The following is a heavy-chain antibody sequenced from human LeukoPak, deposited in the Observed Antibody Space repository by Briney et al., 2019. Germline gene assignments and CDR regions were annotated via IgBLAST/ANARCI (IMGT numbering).Heavy chain of an antibody. J-gene: IGHJ4*02. V-gene: IGHV3-23*01. D-gene: IGHD1-14*01. CDR2: ITGSGDRT. CDR1: GFTFSSYA. CDR3: ASRPRADMGPLDF. Sequence: PGGSLRLSCAASGFTFSSYAMSWVRQAPGKGLEWVSSITGSGDRTYYADSVKGRFTISRDNSKNTLYLQMNSLRADETAVYYCASRPRADMGPLDFWGQGTLVTVCS.